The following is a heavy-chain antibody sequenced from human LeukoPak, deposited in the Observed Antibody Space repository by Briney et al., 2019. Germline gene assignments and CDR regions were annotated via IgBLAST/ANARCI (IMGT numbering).Heavy chain of an antibody. CDR1: GYTFTDYY. Sequence: GATVKISCKASGYTFTDYYMHWVHQAPGKGLEWMGRADPEDGETIYAEKFQGRVTITADTSTDTAYMELSSLRSEDTAVYYCATIGELLDYWGQGTLVTVSS. V-gene: IGHV1-69-2*01. D-gene: IGHD1-26*01. CDR2: ADPEDGET. J-gene: IGHJ4*02. CDR3: ATIGELLDY.